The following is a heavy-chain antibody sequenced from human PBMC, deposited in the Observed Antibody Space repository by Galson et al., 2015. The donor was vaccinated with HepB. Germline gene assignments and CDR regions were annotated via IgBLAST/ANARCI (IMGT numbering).Heavy chain of an antibody. J-gene: IGHJ3*02. CDR1: GFTFSDYY. V-gene: IGHV3-11*06. D-gene: IGHD3-22*01. CDR3: AREYSSGYYYEAFDI. CDR2: ISSSSSYT. Sequence: SLRLSCAASGFTFSDYYMSWIRQAPGKGLEWVSYISSSSSYTNYADSVKGRFTISRDNAKNSLYLQMNSLRAEDTAVYYCAREYSSGYYYEAFDIWGQGTMVTVSS.